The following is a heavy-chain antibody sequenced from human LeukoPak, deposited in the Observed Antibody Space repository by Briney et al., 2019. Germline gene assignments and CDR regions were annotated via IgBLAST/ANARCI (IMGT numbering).Heavy chain of an antibody. Sequence: GGSLRLSCAASAFSFSNYAMHWVRQAPGKGLEWVAFIWSDGGNKYYADSVKGRFTISRDNSKNTLYLQMNSLRDEDTAVFYCAKGGGRNIGDAFDIWGQGTMVTVSS. CDR2: IWSDGGNK. D-gene: IGHD1/OR15-1a*01. V-gene: IGHV3-30*02. CDR3: AKGGGRNIGDAFDI. CDR1: AFSFSNYA. J-gene: IGHJ3*02.